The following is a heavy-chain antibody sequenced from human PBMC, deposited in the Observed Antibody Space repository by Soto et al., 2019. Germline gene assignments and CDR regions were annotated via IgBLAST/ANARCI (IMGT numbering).Heavy chain of an antibody. J-gene: IGHJ6*02. V-gene: IGHV1-69*12. Sequence: QVLLVQSGAEVKKPGSSVKVSCKTSGGTFSSFAISWVRLAPGHGLEWMGVIIPRFAAPTYAQKFQGRVSITADESTRTAYMERSGLRSDDTAVYYCARDRVMRGNAYYYGMDVWGQGTTVTVS. CDR1: GGTFSSFA. CDR2: IIPRFAAP. CDR3: ARDRVMRGNAYYYGMDV. D-gene: IGHD2-21*01.